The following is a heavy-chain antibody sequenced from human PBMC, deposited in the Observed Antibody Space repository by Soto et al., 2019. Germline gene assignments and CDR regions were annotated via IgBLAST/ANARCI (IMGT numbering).Heavy chain of an antibody. CDR2: ISSSSSYI. CDR3: ARPEGAVADYYYYYGMDV. CDR1: GFTFSSYS. D-gene: IGHD6-19*01. J-gene: IGHJ6*02. Sequence: PGGSLRLSCAASGFTFSSYSMNWVRQAPGKGLEWVSSISSSSSYIYYADSVKGRFTISRDNAKNSLYLQMNSLRAEDTAVYYCARPEGAVADYYYYYGMDVWGQGTTVTVSS. V-gene: IGHV3-21*01.